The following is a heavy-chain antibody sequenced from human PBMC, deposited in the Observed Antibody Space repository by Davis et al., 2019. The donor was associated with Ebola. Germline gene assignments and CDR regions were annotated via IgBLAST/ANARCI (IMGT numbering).Heavy chain of an antibody. J-gene: IGHJ4*02. V-gene: IGHV4-31*03. CDR1: GGSISRGGSY. D-gene: IGHD2-2*01. Sequence: PSETLSLTCTVSGGSISRGGSYWTWIRQHPGKGLEWIGYIYYSGSTYYKPSLKSRVTISLDTSKNQFSLNLYSVTAADTAVYYCARDRKYQLLRIADRPGGYWGQGTLVTVSS. CDR2: IYYSGST. CDR3: ARDRKYQLLRIADRPGGY.